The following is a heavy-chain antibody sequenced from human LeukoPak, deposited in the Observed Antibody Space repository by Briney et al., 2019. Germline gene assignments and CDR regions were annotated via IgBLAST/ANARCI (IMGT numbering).Heavy chain of an antibody. V-gene: IGHV1-69*05. CDR3: TRVAARDIDAFDI. D-gene: IGHD6-25*01. CDR2: ITPIFGTA. Sequence: ASVKVSCXASGGTFSSYAISWVRRAPGQGLEWMGRITPIFGTANYAQKFQGRVTITTDESTSTAYMELSSLRSDDTAVYYCTRVAARDIDAFDIWGQGTMVTVSS. CDR1: GGTFSSYA. J-gene: IGHJ3*02.